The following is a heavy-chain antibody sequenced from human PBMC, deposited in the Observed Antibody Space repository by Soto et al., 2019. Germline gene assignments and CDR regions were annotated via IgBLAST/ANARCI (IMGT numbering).Heavy chain of an antibody. CDR3: ARENVRHLYYYDV. J-gene: IGHJ4*02. CDR1: GGSISSGGYY. CDR2: IYYSGST. Sequence: PSETLSLTCTVSGGSISSGGYYWSWIRQHPGKGLEWIGYIYYSGSTYYNPSLKSRVTISVDTSKNQFSLKLSSVTAADTAVYYCARENVRHLYYYDVWGQGTLVTVSS. V-gene: IGHV4-31*03. D-gene: IGHD3-22*01.